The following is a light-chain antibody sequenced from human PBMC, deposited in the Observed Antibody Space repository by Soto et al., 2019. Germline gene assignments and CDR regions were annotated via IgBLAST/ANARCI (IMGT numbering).Light chain of an antibody. CDR1: SSDVGGYNY. CDR3: SSYTSSSTLDV. J-gene: IGLJ1*01. Sequence: QSVLTQPASVSGSPGQSITISCTGPSSDVGGYNYVSWYQQHPGKAPKLMIYEVSNRPSGVSNRFSGSKSGNTASLTISGLQAEDEADYYCSSYTSSSTLDVFGTGTKVTV. V-gene: IGLV2-14*01. CDR2: EVS.